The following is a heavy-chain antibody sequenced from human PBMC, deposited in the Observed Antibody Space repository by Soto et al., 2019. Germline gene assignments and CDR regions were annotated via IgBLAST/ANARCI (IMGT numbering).Heavy chain of an antibody. CDR2: ISGYNGNT. Sequence: ASVKVSCKASGGTFSSYTISWVRQAPGQGLEWMGWISGYNGNTNYAQKFQGRVSMTIDTSTTTAYMELRSLTSDDTAVYYCAKNGQPPYYYYGLDVWGQGTKVTVSS. V-gene: IGHV1-18*04. J-gene: IGHJ6*02. D-gene: IGHD2-8*01. CDR1: GGTFSSYT. CDR3: AKNGQPPYYYYGLDV.